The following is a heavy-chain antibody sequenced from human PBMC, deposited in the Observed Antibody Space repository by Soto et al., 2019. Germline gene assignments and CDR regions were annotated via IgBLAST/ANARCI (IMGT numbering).Heavy chain of an antibody. CDR3: ARAWKGDIVATFLGMDV. CDR2: IIPIFGTA. CDR1: GGTFSSYA. D-gene: IGHD5-12*01. Sequence: SVKVSCKASGGTFSSYAISWVRQAPGQGLEWMGGIIPIFGTANYAQKFRGRVTITADESTSTAYMELSSLRSEDTAVYYCARAWKGDIVATFLGMDVWGQGTTVTVSS. J-gene: IGHJ6*02. V-gene: IGHV1-69*13.